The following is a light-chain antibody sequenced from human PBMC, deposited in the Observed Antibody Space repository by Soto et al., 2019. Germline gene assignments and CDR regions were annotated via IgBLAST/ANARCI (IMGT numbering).Light chain of an antibody. V-gene: IGKV1-39*01. Sequence: IQLTQSPSSLSASVGDRVTLTCRASQSINIYLNWYQQKPGKAPTLLIYAASSLQSGVPSRFSGGGSRTDFTLTISSLQTEDFATYYCHQSYRSPYTFGQGTKLEI. CDR3: HQSYRSPYT. CDR2: AAS. CDR1: QSINIY. J-gene: IGKJ2*01.